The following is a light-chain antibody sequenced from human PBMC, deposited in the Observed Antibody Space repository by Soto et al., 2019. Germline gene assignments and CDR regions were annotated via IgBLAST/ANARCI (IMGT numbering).Light chain of an antibody. CDR1: SRDVGGYNY. V-gene: IGLV2-14*03. Sequence: SVLTPPASLSGSTLPSTTISCSGTSRDVGGYNYVAWYQQHAAKAIKLTIHDVSNRPSGVSNRFSGSKSGNTASLTISGLHAEEEADYYCSSYTSSSTLYVFGTGTK. CDR3: SSYTSSSTLYV. J-gene: IGLJ1*01. CDR2: DVS.